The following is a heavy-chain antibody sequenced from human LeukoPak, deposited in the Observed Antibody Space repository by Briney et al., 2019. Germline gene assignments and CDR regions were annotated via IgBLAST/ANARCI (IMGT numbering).Heavy chain of an antibody. J-gene: IGHJ4*02. CDR3: ARGVVAAAGRTFDF. V-gene: IGHV4-39*07. Sequence: SETLSLTCTVSGGSISSSSYYWGWIRQPPGKGLEWIGSIYYSGSTYYNPSLESRVTISVDTSKNQFSLKLSSVTAADTAVYYCARGVVAAAGRTFDFWGQGTLVTVSS. CDR1: GGSISSSSYY. D-gene: IGHD6-13*01. CDR2: IYYSGST.